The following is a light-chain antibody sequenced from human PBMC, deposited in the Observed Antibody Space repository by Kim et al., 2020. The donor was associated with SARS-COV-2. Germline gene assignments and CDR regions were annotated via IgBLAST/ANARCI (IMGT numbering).Light chain of an antibody. CDR1: SGTIDSGY. CDR2: EHA. J-gene: IGLJ3*02. V-gene: IGLV6-57*01. CDR3: QSYDSNRWL. Sequence: GKTVTSACTRSSGTIDSGYVKWYQQRPGSPPTTVIYEHAQRPSGVPDRFSGASDRSSNSASLTISGLKTEDEADYYGQSYDSNRWLFGGGTQLTVL.